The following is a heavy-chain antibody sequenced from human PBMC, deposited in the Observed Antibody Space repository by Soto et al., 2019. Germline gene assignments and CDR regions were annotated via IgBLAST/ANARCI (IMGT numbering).Heavy chain of an antibody. D-gene: IGHD5-12*01. Sequence: GGSLRLSCAASGFTFSSYAMSWVRQAPGKGLEWVSAISGSGGSTYYADSVKVRFTISRDNSKNTLYLQMNSLRAEDTAVYYCAKDFSRVATISYFDYWGQGTLVTVSS. J-gene: IGHJ4*02. CDR3: AKDFSRVATISYFDY. CDR1: GFTFSSYA. CDR2: ISGSGGST. V-gene: IGHV3-23*01.